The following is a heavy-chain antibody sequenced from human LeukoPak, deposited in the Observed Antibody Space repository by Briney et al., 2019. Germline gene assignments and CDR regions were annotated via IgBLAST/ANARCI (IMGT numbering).Heavy chain of an antibody. J-gene: IGHJ3*02. CDR3: ARMVPRDNAGAFDI. V-gene: IGHV4-59*01. CDR2: IYYSGST. Sequence: SETLSLTCTVSGGSISSYYWSWIRQPPGKGVEWIGYIYYSGSTNYNPSLKSRVTISVDTSKNQFSLKLSSVTAADTAVYYCARMVPRDNAGAFDIWGQGTMVTVSS. CDR1: GGSISSYY. D-gene: IGHD4/OR15-4a*01.